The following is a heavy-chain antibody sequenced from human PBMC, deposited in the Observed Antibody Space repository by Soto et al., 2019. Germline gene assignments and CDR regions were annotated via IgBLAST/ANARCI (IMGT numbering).Heavy chain of an antibody. D-gene: IGHD3-10*01. CDR1: GYSFTNND. CDR2: MNPGSGDT. V-gene: IGHV1-8*01. Sequence: ASVKVSCKASGYSFTNNDVSWVRQATGQWLEWMGWMNPGSGDTGHAQKFQGRVTMTRDISIATAYMELSSLRSDDTAIYSCARMEPFGSLNWFDPWGQGTLVTVSS. J-gene: IGHJ5*02. CDR3: ARMEPFGSLNWFDP.